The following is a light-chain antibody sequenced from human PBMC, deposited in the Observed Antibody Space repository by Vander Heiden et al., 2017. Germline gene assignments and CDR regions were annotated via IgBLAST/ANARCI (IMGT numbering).Light chain of an antibody. V-gene: IGKV1-27*01. Sequence: DLQMTQSPSSLSASVGDRVTITCRASQGISNYLAWYQQKPGKVPKLLIYAASTLQSGVPSRCSGSGSGTDFTLTISSLQPEDVATYYCQKYNSAPFFGPGTKVDIK. CDR2: AAS. J-gene: IGKJ3*01. CDR1: QGISNY. CDR3: QKYNSAPF.